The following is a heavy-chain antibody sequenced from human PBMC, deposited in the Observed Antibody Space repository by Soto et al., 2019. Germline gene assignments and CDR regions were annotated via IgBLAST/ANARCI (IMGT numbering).Heavy chain of an antibody. CDR1: GFTFSSYA. V-gene: IGHV3-30-3*01. J-gene: IGHJ5*02. CDR2: ISYDGSNK. CDR3: ARTENDILNPWFDP. Sequence: GGSLRLSCAASGFTFSSYAMHWVRQAPGKGLEWVAVISYDGSNKYYADSVKGRFTISRDNSKNTLYLQMNSLRAEDTAVYYCARTENDILNPWFDPWGQGTLATVSS. D-gene: IGHD1-1*01.